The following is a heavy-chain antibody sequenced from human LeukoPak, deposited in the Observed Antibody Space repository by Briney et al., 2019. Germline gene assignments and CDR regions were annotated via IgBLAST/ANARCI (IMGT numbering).Heavy chain of an antibody. J-gene: IGHJ6*02. V-gene: IGHV3-30*02. D-gene: IGHD6-19*01. CDR2: IWYDGSNQ. CDR1: GFTFSNHG. CDR3: AKDFFIAVAGTDYGMDV. Sequence: GGSLRLSCAASGFTFSNHGMHWVRQAPGKGLEWVAVIWYDGSNQYYADSVKGRFTISRDNSKNTLYLQMNSLRAEDTAVYYCAKDFFIAVAGTDYGMDVWGQGTTVTVSS.